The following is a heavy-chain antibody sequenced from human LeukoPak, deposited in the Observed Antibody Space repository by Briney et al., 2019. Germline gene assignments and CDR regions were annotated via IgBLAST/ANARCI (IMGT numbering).Heavy chain of an antibody. V-gene: IGHV1-24*01. Sequence: ASVKVSCKVPGYTLTELSMHWVRQAPGKGLEWMGGFDPEDGETIYAQKFQGRVTMTEDTSTDTAYMELSSLRSEDTAVYYCATEGSTMRSFDIWGQGTMVTVSS. CDR1: GYTLTELS. J-gene: IGHJ3*02. CDR2: FDPEDGET. CDR3: ATEGSTMRSFDI. D-gene: IGHD3-22*01.